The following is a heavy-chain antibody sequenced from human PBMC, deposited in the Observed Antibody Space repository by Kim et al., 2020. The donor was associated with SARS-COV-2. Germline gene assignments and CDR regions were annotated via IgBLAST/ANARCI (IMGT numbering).Heavy chain of an antibody. CDR1: GGSISSYF. CDR2: IYYNGNT. D-gene: IGHD5-12*01. CDR3: ARHGTGYTDPH. J-gene: IGHJ4*02. V-gene: IGHV4-59*08. Sequence: SETLSLTCTVSGGSISSYFWSWIRQPPGKGLEWIGYIYYNGNTNYNPSLKNRVTITLDVSNNQISLNLRSVTAADTAVYYCARHGTGYTDPHWGQGTLVTVSS.